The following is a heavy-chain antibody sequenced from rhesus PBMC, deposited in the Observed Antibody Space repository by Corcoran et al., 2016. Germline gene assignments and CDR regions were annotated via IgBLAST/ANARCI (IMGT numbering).Heavy chain of an antibody. V-gene: IGHV4-80*01. J-gene: IGHJ4*01. CDR1: GASISSNW. CDR2: INGKNGST. Sequence: QVQLQESGPGLVKPSETLSLTCAVSGASISSNWWSWIRQPPGKGLEWIGGINGKNGSTNYNPSLMSRVTISKDASKNQFSLKLSSVTAADTAVYYCARGWIAAFDYWGQGVLVTVSS. CDR3: ARGWIAAFDY. D-gene: IGHD6-13*01.